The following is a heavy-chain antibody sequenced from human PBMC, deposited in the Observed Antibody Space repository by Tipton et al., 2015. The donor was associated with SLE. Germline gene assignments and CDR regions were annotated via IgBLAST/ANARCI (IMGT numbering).Heavy chain of an antibody. J-gene: IGHJ4*02. V-gene: IGHV3-43*02. Sequence: GSLRLSCAASGFTFEDYAMHWVRQAPGKGLEWVSLISGDGNSANYADSVKGRFTISRDNSKISLHLQMDSLRTEDTALFYCVRDSSRRSPTLDNSGQGTLVTVSS. CDR1: GFTFEDYA. D-gene: IGHD1-14*01. CDR2: ISGDGNSA. CDR3: VRDSSRRSPTLDN.